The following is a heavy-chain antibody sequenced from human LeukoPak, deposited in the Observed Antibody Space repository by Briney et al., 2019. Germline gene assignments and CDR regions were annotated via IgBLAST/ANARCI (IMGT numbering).Heavy chain of an antibody. D-gene: IGHD1-1*01. Sequence: PGGSLRLSCAASGFTFRSYSMNWVRQAPGKGLEWVSSISSSSSYMFYAGSVMGRFTNSRDNAKKSLYLQMNNLRAEDTAIYYCVRVVPGTGSLDYWGQGTLVTVSS. V-gene: IGHV3-21*01. CDR2: ISSSSSYM. CDR3: VRVVPGTGSLDY. CDR1: GFTFRSYS. J-gene: IGHJ4*02.